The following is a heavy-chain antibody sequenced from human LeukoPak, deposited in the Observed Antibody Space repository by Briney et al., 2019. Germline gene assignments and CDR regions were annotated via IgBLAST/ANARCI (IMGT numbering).Heavy chain of an antibody. Sequence: PSETLSLTCTVSGGSISSSTYYWGWNRRPPGKGLEWIGSIYYSGSTYYNPSLKSRVTVSVETSKNQFSLKLSSVTAADTAVYYCVRGSTLRHYQYWGQGTLVTVSS. CDR3: VRGSTLRHYQY. D-gene: IGHD3-16*01. CDR1: GGSISSSTYY. J-gene: IGHJ4*02. CDR2: IYYSGST. V-gene: IGHV4-39*01.